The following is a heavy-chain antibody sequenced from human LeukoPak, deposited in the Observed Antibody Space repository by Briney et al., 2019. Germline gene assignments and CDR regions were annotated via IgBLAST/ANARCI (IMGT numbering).Heavy chain of an antibody. V-gene: IGHV3-33*01. Sequence: GGSLRLSCAASGFTFSSYGMHWVRQAPGKGLEWVALIWYDGGNKYYADSVKGRFTISRDNSKNTLYLQMNSLTAEDTAVYYCARDIEEGRGDLRLGFDSWGQGTLVTVSS. CDR2: IWYDGGNK. CDR3: ARDIEEGRGDLRLGFDS. CDR1: GFTFSSYG. J-gene: IGHJ4*02. D-gene: IGHD7-27*01.